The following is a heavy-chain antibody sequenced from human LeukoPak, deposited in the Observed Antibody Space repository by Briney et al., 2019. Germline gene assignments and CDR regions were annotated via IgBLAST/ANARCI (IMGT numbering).Heavy chain of an antibody. J-gene: IGHJ3*02. D-gene: IGHD1-1*01. CDR2: IYYSGST. CDR3: ARGQLEAFDI. V-gene: IGHV4-59*01. CDR1: GGSISSYY. Sequence: SSETLSLTCTVSGGSISSYYWSWIRQPPGKGLEWIGYIYYSGSTNYNPSLKSRVTISVDTSKNQFSLKLSSVTAADTAVYYCARGQLEAFDIWGQGTMVTVSS.